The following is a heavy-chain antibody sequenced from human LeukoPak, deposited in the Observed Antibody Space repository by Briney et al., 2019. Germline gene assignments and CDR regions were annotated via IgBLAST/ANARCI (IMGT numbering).Heavy chain of an antibody. CDR1: GFTFRTFS. CDR3: TSGYDFSDGSQRGFDH. D-gene: IGHD3-3*01. CDR2: MSSSGATM. Sequence: PGGSLRLSCEASGFTFRTFSMNWVRQAPGKGLEWVSYMSSSGATMYYADSVKGRFTISRDNAKSSLFMQMNSLRAEDTAVYYCTSGYDFSDGSQRGFDHWGQGTLVTVSS. V-gene: IGHV3-48*01. J-gene: IGHJ4*02.